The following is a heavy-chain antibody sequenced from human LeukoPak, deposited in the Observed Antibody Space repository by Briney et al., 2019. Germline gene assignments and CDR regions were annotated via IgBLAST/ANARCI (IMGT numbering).Heavy chain of an antibody. D-gene: IGHD3-10*01. Sequence: ASVEVSCKASGYTFTSYGISWVRQAPGQGLEWMGWISAYNGNANYAQKLQGRVTMTTDTSTSTAYMELRSLRSDDTAVYYCASRLHYYGSGSYPNDAFDIWGQGTMVTVSS. J-gene: IGHJ3*02. V-gene: IGHV1-18*01. CDR1: GYTFTSYG. CDR2: ISAYNGNA. CDR3: ASRLHYYGSGSYPNDAFDI.